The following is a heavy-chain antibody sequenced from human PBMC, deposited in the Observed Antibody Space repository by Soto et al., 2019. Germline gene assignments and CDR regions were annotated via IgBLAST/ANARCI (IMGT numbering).Heavy chain of an antibody. D-gene: IGHD6-19*01. J-gene: IGHJ4*02. V-gene: IGHV1-46*01. CDR1: GYTFTSYY. Sequence: ASVKVSCKTSGYTFTSYYMHWVRQAPGQGFEWMVIINPSGGSISYAQKFQGRVTMTRDTSTSTVYLDLSSLRSEDTSVYYCARDRLAVAGTRFDYWGQGTLVTVSS. CDR2: INPSGGSI. CDR3: ARDRLAVAGTRFDY.